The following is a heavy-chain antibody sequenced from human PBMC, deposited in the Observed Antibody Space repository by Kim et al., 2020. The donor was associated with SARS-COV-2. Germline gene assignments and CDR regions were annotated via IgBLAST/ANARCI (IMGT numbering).Heavy chain of an antibody. J-gene: IGHJ5*02. CDR2: IFYTGST. V-gene: IGHV4-61*01. Sequence: SETLSLTCTVSGGSVSSGSYYWSWIRQPPGKGLEWIGYIFYTGSTNYNPSLKSRVTISVDTSKNQFSLKLSSVTAADTAVYYCAREQVSGRNWFDPWGQGTLVTVSS. CDR3: AREQVSGRNWFDP. CDR1: GGSVSSGSYY. D-gene: IGHD3-10*01.